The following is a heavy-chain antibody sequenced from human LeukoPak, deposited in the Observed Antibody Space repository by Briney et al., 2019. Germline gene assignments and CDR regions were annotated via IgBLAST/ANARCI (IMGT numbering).Heavy chain of an antibody. CDR1: GFTFSNYW. Sequence: GGSLRLSCAASGFTFSNYWMHWVRQAPGKGLVWVSRINSDESSTTYADSVKGRFTISRDNAKNTLYLQVNNLRAEDTAVYYCARDYGRSRDYGMDVWGQGTTVTVSS. CDR2: INSDESST. CDR3: ARDYGRSRDYGMDV. J-gene: IGHJ6*02. V-gene: IGHV3-74*01. D-gene: IGHD3-10*01.